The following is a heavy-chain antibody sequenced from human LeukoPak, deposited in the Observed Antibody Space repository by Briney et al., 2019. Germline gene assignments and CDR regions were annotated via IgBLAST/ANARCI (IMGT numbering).Heavy chain of an antibody. Sequence: PGGSLRLSCAASGLTISRNWMSWFRQAPGKGLEWLPTKNQDGSARDYVDSVRGRFTISRDNPKNSLFLQMNSLRAEDTALYYCARHDCSSTSCSQSLDYWGRGTLVTVSS. V-gene: IGHV3-7*01. CDR3: ARHDCSSTSCSQSLDY. CDR1: GLTISRNW. CDR2: KNQDGSAR. J-gene: IGHJ4*02. D-gene: IGHD2-2*01.